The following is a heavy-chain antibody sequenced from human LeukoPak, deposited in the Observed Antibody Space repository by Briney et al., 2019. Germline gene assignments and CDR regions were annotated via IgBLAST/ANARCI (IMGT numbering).Heavy chain of an antibody. D-gene: IGHD6-19*01. CDR1: GGSITIYY. V-gene: IGHV4-4*07. J-gene: IGHJ3*02. CDR3: ARVRRGIAVAGQGAFDI. Sequence: PSQTLSLTCTLSGGSITIYYSGWIRQPAGNGLEWIGRIYTSGSPNYNPSLKSRVTMSVDTSKNQFSLKLSSVTAADTAVYYCARVRRGIAVAGQGAFDIWGQGTMVTVSS. CDR2: IYTSGSP.